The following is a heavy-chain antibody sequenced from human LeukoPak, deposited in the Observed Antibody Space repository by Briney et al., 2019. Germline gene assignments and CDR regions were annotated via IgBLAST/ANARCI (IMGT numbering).Heavy chain of an antibody. CDR1: GGSFSGYY. CDR2: INHSGST. J-gene: IGHJ4*02. V-gene: IGHV4-34*01. CDR3: ARARLSGSYSPANFDY. Sequence: SETLSLTCAVYGGSFSGYYWSWICQPPGKGLEWIGEINHSGSTNYNPSLKSRVTISVDTSKNQSSLKLSSVTAADTAVYYCARARLSGSYSPANFDYWGQGTLVTVSS. D-gene: IGHD3-10*01.